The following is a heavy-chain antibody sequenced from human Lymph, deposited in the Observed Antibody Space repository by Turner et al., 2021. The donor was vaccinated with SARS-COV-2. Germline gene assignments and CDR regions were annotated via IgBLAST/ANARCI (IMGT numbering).Heavy chain of an antibody. CDR3: ARDIPTTADYFDY. CDR2: ISSSSSYI. D-gene: IGHD4-17*01. Sequence: EVQLVESGGGLVEPGGSLRLSCAASGFTFSTYSMNWVRQAPGKGLEWISSISSSSSYIYYADSVKGRFTISRDEANNSLYLQMNSLRAEDTAVYFCARDIPTTADYFDYWGQGTLVTVSS. V-gene: IGHV3-21*01. CDR1: GFTFSTYS. J-gene: IGHJ4*02.